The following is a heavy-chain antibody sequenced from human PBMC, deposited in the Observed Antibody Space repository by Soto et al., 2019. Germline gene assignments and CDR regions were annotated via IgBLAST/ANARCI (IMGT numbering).Heavy chain of an antibody. CDR1: GFTFSRYW. CDR3: ASRPSYSISWSAMDV. Sequence: GGSLRLSCAASGFTFSRYWMNWVRQAPGKGLEWVANIKQDGSERYYVDSVKGRFTISRANTENSLYLHMHSLRVEDTAVYYCASRPSYSISWSAMDVWGKGATVTVSS. D-gene: IGHD6-13*01. J-gene: IGHJ6*03. V-gene: IGHV3-7*01. CDR2: IKQDGSER.